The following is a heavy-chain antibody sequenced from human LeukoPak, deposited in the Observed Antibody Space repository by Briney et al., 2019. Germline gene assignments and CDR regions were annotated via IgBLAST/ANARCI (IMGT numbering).Heavy chain of an antibody. V-gene: IGHV1-8*01. J-gene: IGHJ6*03. CDR2: MNPNSGNT. D-gene: IGHD3-10*01. CDR3: ARTPTSMLRGVILQGGYYYYYMDV. CDR1: GYTFTSYD. Sequence: ASVKVSCKASGYTFTSYDINWVRQATGQGLEWMGWMNPNSGNTGYAQKFQGRVTMTRNTSISTAYMELSSLRSEDTAVYYCARTPTSMLRGVILQGGYYYYYMDVWGKGTTVTVSS.